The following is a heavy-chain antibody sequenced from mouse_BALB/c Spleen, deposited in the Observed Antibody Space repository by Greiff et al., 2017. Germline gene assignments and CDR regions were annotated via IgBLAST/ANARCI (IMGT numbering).Heavy chain of an antibody. CDR2: IDPANGNT. CDR1: GFNIKDTY. CDR3: AKTDGYFDY. D-gene: IGHD2-3*01. V-gene: IGHV14-3*02. J-gene: IGHJ2*01. Sequence: VQLQQSGAELVKPGASVKLSCTASGFNIKDTYMHWVKQRPEQGLEWIGRIDPANGNTKYDPKFQGKATITADTSSNTAYLQLSSLTSEDTAVYYWAKTDGYFDYGAQGTTPTVSS.